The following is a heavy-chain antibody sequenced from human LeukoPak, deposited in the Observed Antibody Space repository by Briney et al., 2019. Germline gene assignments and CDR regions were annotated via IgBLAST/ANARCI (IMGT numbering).Heavy chain of an antibody. CDR3: AKDRWDGPQLYYFDS. Sequence: SETLSLTCTVSGGSISSSSYYWGWIRQPPGKGLEWIGSIYYSGSTYYNPSLKSRVTISVDTSKNQFSLKLSSVTAADTAVYYCAKDRWDGPQLYYFDSWGQGTLVTVSS. CDR1: GGSISSSSYY. D-gene: IGHD1-26*01. J-gene: IGHJ4*02. CDR2: IYYSGST. V-gene: IGHV4-39*02.